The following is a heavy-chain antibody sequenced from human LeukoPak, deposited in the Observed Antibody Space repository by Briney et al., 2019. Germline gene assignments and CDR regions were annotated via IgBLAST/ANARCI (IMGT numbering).Heavy chain of an antibody. CDR3: ARSGLSMTIGGVVVIGNWFDP. Sequence: ASVKVSCKASGYTFTNHGINWVRRAPGQRLEWMGWISGYTGKSKYAQKFQGRVTMTTDTSTNSVCMELKSLTSDDTAVYYCARSGLSMTIGGVVVIGNWFDPWGQGTPVTVSS. V-gene: IGHV1-18*01. CDR2: ISGYTGKS. J-gene: IGHJ5*02. CDR1: GYTFTNHG. D-gene: IGHD3-3*01.